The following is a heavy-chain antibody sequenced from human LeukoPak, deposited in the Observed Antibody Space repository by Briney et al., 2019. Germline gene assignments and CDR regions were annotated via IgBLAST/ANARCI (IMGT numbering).Heavy chain of an antibody. CDR3: AASAGTVGAFDI. CDR1: GFTFTSSA. J-gene: IGHJ3*02. V-gene: IGHV1-58*02. Sequence: SVKVSCKASGFTFTSSAMQWVRQARGQRLEWIGWIVVCSGNTNCAQKFQERVNITRDMSTSTGYMELSSLRSEDRAVYYCAASAGTVGAFDIWGQGTLVTVSS. D-gene: IGHD6-13*01. CDR2: IVVCSGNT.